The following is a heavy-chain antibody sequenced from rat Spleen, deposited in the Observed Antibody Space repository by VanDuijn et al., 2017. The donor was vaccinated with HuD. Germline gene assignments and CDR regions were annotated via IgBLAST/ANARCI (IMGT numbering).Heavy chain of an antibody. J-gene: IGHJ4*01. CDR3: ARHNSGYGVMDA. CDR2: INYDDSAT. Sequence: EVQLVESDGDLVQPGRSLKLSCAASGFTFSDYYMAWVRQAPTKGLEWFATINYDDSATYYRDSVKGRFTISRDNAKSTLYLQMDSLRTEDTATYYCARHNSGYGVMDAWGQGASVTVSS. D-gene: IGHD4-3*01. V-gene: IGHV5-7*01. CDR1: GFTFSDYY.